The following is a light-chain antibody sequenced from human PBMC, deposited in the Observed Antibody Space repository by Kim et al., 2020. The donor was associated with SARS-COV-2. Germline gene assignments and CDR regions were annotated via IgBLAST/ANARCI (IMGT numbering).Light chain of an antibody. CDR1: QGIRNY. CDR2: TAS. Sequence: IQLTQSPSFLSASVGDRVTINCRASQGIRNYLAWYQQKPGKAPKILIYTASTLQTGVPSRFSGSGSGTEFTLTISSLQPEDLATYFCQQLDSFPPWAFGHGTKVDIK. V-gene: IGKV1-9*01. J-gene: IGKJ1*01. CDR3: QQLDSFPPWA.